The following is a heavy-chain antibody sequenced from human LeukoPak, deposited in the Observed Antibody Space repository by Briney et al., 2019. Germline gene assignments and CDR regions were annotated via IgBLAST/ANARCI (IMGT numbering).Heavy chain of an antibody. CDR2: ILYDGSNK. CDR3: AGYGYGDLGPLQY. Sequence: SGGSLRLSCAASGFDFSGYGMHWVRQAPGKGLEWVAVILYDGSNKYYADSVKGRCTISRDNSKEALYLQMNSLRAEDTAVYYCAGYGYGDLGPLQYWGQGTLVTVPS. CDR1: GFDFSGYG. V-gene: IGHV3-30*03. J-gene: IGHJ4*02. D-gene: IGHD4-17*01.